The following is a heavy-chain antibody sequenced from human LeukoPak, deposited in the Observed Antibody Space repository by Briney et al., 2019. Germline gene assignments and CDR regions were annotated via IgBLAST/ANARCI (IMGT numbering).Heavy chain of an antibody. D-gene: IGHD3-9*01. V-gene: IGHV1-24*01. J-gene: IGHJ6*03. CDR2: FDPEDGET. Sequence: ASLKVSCKVSGYTLTQLFMHWVRQAAGKGLEGMGGFDPEDGETIYAQKFQGRVTMTEDTSTDTAYMELSSLRYEDTAVYYCATGDKGAILTGYNYYFYMDVWGKGTTVTISS. CDR3: ATGDKGAILTGYNYYFYMDV. CDR1: GYTLTQLF.